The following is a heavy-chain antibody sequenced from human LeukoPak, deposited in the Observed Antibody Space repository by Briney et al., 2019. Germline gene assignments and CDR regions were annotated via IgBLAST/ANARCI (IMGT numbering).Heavy chain of an antibody. CDR1: GFSVSSNY. D-gene: IGHD2-2*01. Sequence: PGGSLRLSCAASGFSVSSNYMSWVRQASGKGLEWVSTIYSGESAYYADSVKGRFTISRDNSKNALVLQMNSLTAADTAVYYCARDGGSGYCSSSNCYEGFDYWGQGTLVTVSS. CDR2: IYSGESA. CDR3: ARDGGSGYCSSSNCYEGFDY. V-gene: IGHV3-66*01. J-gene: IGHJ4*02.